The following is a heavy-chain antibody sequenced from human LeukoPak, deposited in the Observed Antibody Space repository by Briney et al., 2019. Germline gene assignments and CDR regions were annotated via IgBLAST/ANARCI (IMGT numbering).Heavy chain of an antibody. J-gene: IGHJ4*02. D-gene: IGHD5-18*01. Sequence: GGSLRLSCVASGFPFSPIWMSWVRQAPGKGLEWVAMIKQTASETHYVDSVRGRFSISRDSAKSSLYLQMNSLKADDTAVYYWASLDTALIQTGGYWGQGTLVTVSS. CDR3: ASLDTALIQTGGY. V-gene: IGHV3-7*01. CDR2: IKQTASET. CDR1: GFPFSPIW.